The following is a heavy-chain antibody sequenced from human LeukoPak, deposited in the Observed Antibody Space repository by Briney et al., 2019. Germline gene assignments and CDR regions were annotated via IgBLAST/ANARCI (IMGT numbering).Heavy chain of an antibody. J-gene: IGHJ3*01. V-gene: IGHV3-21*01. D-gene: IGHD2-21*01. Sequence: GGSLRLSCAASGFTFSSCGMHWVRQAPGKGLEWVSSISSSSSYIYYADSVKGRFTISRDNAKNTLYLQMNSLRAEDTAVYYCARDAAYCGGDCYLFDVWGQGTMVTVSS. CDR3: ARDAAYCGGDCYLFDV. CDR1: GFTFSSCG. CDR2: ISSSSSYI.